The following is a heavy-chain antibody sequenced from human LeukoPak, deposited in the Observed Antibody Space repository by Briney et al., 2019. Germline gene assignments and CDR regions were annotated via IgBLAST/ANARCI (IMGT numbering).Heavy chain of an antibody. CDR2: IYYSGST. Sequence: KPSQTLSLTCTVSGGSISSGGYYWSWIRQHPGKGLEWIGYIYYSGSTYYNSSLKSRVTISVDTSKNQFSLKLSSVTAADTAVYYCASRYCSGGSCYSGEIPYYFDYWGQGTLVTVSS. D-gene: IGHD2-15*01. V-gene: IGHV4-31*03. CDR3: ASRYCSGGSCYSGEIPYYFDY. J-gene: IGHJ4*02. CDR1: GGSISSGGYY.